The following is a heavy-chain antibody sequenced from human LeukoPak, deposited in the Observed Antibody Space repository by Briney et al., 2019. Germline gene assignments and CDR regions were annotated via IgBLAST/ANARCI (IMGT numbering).Heavy chain of an antibody. V-gene: IGHV3-23*01. D-gene: IGHD2-2*01. CDR3: AKEKYQLLFDCYYYMDV. CDR1: GFNFGDYW. Sequence: GGSLRLSCTASGFNFGDYWMSWVRQAPGKGLEWVSAISGSGGSTYYADSVKGRFTISRDNSKNTLYLQMNSLRAEDTAVYYCAKEKYQLLFDCYYYMDVWGKGTTVTVSS. CDR2: ISGSGGST. J-gene: IGHJ6*03.